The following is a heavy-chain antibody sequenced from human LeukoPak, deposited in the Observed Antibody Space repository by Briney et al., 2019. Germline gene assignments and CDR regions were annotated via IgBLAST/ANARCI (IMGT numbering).Heavy chain of an antibody. D-gene: IGHD2-15*01. Sequence: PGGSLRLSCAASGFTFSSYAMHWVRQAPGRGLEWVAVISYDGSNKYYADSVKGRFTISRDNSKNTLYLQMNSLRAEDTAVYYCAKEDRLLDIVTRLDYWGQGTLVTVSS. CDR2: ISYDGSNK. CDR1: GFTFSSYA. V-gene: IGHV3-30-3*01. CDR3: AKEDRLLDIVTRLDY. J-gene: IGHJ4*02.